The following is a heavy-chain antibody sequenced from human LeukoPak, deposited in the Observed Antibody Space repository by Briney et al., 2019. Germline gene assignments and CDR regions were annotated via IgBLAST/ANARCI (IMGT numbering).Heavy chain of an antibody. D-gene: IGHD6-19*01. CDR3: ASQSIAVAIAPYIFDI. CDR2: IYHSAEA. Sequence: SETLSLTCSVSGGSIPDSGYYWGWARPPPGKGREWIGSIYHSAEAYINPPHNSRSTISADTSNGQFSLKLTSVTAADTAVYYCASQSIAVAIAPYIFDIWGQGTTVTVSS. J-gene: IGHJ3*02. V-gene: IGHV4-39*07. CDR1: GGSIPDSGYY.